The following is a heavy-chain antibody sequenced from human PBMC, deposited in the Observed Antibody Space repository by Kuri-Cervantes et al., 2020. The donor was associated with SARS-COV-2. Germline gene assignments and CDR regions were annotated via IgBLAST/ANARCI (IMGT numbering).Heavy chain of an antibody. Sequence: GESLKISCAASGFTFSSYSMNWVRQAPGKGLEWVSYISSSSSTIYYADSVKGRFTISRDNSKNTLYLQMNSLRAEDTAVYYCANPGRNDAFDIWGQGTMVTVSS. CDR1: GFTFSSYS. CDR3: ANPGRNDAFDI. J-gene: IGHJ3*02. D-gene: IGHD2-8*02. CDR2: ISSSSSTI. V-gene: IGHV3-48*01.